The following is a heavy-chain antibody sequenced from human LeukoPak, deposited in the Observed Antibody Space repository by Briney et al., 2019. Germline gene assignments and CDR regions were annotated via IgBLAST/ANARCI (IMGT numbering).Heavy chain of an antibody. V-gene: IGHV1-69*06. CDR3: ASRISTVTTPYYYYYMDV. J-gene: IGHJ6*03. D-gene: IGHD4-17*01. CDR1: GGTFSSYA. Sequence: GSSVKVSCKASGGTFSSYAISWVRQAPGQGLEWMGGIIPIFGTANYAQKFQGRVTITADKSTSTAYMELSSLRSEDTAVYYCASRISTVTTPYYYYYMDVWGKGTTVTVSS. CDR2: IIPIFGTA.